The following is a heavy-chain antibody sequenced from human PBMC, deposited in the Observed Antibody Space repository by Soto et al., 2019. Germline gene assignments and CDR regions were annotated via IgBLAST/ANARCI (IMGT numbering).Heavy chain of an antibody. CDR1: GFTFDDYA. V-gene: IGHV3-9*01. Sequence: PGGSLRLSCAASGFTFDDYAMHWVRQAPGKGLEWVSGISWNSGSIGYADSVKGRFTISRDNAKNSLYLQMNSLGAEDTALYYCAKVKQLGPNDAFDIWGQGTMVTVSS. CDR2: ISWNSGSI. CDR3: AKVKQLGPNDAFDI. J-gene: IGHJ3*02. D-gene: IGHD6-6*01.